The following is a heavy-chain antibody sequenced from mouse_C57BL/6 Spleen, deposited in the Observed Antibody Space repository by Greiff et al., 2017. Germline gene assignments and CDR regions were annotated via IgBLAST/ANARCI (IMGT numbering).Heavy chain of an antibody. CDR1: GYTFTSYW. J-gene: IGHJ2*01. V-gene: IGHV1-64*01. Sequence: QVQLQQPGAELVKPGASVKLSCKASGYTFTSYWMHWVKQRPGQGLEWIGMIHPNSGSTNYNEKFKSKATLTVDKASSTAYMQLSSLTSEDSAVYYCARSFYDGYSGHFDYWGKGTTLTVSS. CDR2: IHPNSGST. CDR3: ARSFYDGYSGHFDY. D-gene: IGHD2-3*01.